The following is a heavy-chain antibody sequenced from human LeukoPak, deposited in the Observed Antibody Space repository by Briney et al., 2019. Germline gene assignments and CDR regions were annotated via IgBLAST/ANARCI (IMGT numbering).Heavy chain of an antibody. Sequence: PGGSLRLSCAVSGFSVSNNYMNWVRQAPGKGLEWVSVMYSGGSTYFGDSVKGRFTLSRDTSRNTISLQMNNVRVEDTAVYYCARDASSWLGGYYYGLDVWGRGTTVTVSS. CDR1: GFSVSNNY. CDR2: MYSGGST. CDR3: ARDASSWLGGYYYGLDV. D-gene: IGHD6-13*01. V-gene: IGHV3-53*01. J-gene: IGHJ6*02.